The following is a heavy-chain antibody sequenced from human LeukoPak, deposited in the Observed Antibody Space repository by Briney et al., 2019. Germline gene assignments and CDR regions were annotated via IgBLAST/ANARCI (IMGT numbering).Heavy chain of an antibody. J-gene: IGHJ4*02. CDR3: ARAGGYYSSGSYLGY. CDR1: GLTFGDSA. CDR2: IRTKPNIYAT. V-gene: IGHV3-73*01. Sequence: GGSLRLSCAASGLTFGDSAIHWVRQASGRGLEWVGRIRTKPNIYATAYAASVKGRFSISRDDSQNTAFLQLNSLQTEDTAVYYCARAGGYYSSGSYLGYWGQGTLVTVSS. D-gene: IGHD3-10*01.